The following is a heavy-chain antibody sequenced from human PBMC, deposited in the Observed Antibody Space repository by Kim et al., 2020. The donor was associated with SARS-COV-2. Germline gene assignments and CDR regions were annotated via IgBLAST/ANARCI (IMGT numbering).Heavy chain of an antibody. D-gene: IGHD3-3*01. J-gene: IGHJ4*02. CDR3: ARQWSGFDF. V-gene: IGHV4-59*01. CDR2: ISYSGTA. Sequence: SETLSLTCNVSGAPISSYYWTWIRQPPGKGLEWIGFISYSGTANYNPSLKSRVTISLDTSKNQFSLKLTSMTAADTAVYYCARQWSGFDFWGRGTLVTVSS. CDR1: GAPISSYY.